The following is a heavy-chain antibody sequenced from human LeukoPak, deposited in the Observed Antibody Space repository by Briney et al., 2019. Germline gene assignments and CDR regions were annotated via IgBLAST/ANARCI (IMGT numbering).Heavy chain of an antibody. CDR2: IYISGST. CDR3: ARDSPPFDQ. V-gene: IGHV4-4*07. Sequence: SETLSLTCTVSGGSINNDYWSWIRQPAGKGLEWIGRIYISGSTNYNSSFKSRVAMSIDASKNEFSLKLSSVTAADTAVYYCARDSPPFDQWGQGTLVTVFS. CDR1: GGSINNDY. J-gene: IGHJ4*02.